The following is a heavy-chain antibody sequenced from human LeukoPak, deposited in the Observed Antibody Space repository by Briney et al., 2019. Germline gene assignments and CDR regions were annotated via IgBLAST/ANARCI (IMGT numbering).Heavy chain of an antibody. V-gene: IGHV3-23*01. Sequence: GGSLRLSCAAPGFTFSSYAMSWVRQAPGKGLEWVSGISGSGTSTYYADSVKGRFTISRDNSKNTLNLQMNSLRAEDTAVYYCAKAAYYFDNSGPGPLYFQHWGQGTLVTVSS. CDR1: GFTFSSYA. D-gene: IGHD3-22*01. J-gene: IGHJ1*01. CDR2: ISGSGTST. CDR3: AKAAYYFDNSGPGPLYFQH.